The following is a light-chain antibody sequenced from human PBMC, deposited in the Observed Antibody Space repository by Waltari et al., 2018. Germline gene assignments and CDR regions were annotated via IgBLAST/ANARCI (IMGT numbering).Light chain of an antibody. CDR3: QQYNDWPHT. CDR1: QRVGSN. V-gene: IGKV3-15*01. Sequence: ETLMTQSPATLSVSLGNRATLSCRASQRVGSNLAWYLQRPGQPPRLLIYGAPTRATGVPARFSGSGSGTELTLTVSSLQSEDFGIYYCQQYNDWPHTFGPGTKVDIK. J-gene: IGKJ3*01. CDR2: GAP.